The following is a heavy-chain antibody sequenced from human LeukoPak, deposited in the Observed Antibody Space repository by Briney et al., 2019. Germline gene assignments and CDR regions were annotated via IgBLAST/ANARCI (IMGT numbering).Heavy chain of an antibody. D-gene: IGHD3-22*01. J-gene: IGHJ4*02. CDR1: GFSLSNYI. CDR2: VSSSGSYT. Sequence: GGSLRLSCVASGFSLSNYIMSWVRQAPGKGLEWVSTVSSSGSYTYYADSVKGRFTISRDNSKNTVYLEVNSLRAEDTAVYYCAKVRPLDSSPSDYWGQGTLVTVSS. CDR3: AKVRPLDSSPSDY. V-gene: IGHV3-23*01.